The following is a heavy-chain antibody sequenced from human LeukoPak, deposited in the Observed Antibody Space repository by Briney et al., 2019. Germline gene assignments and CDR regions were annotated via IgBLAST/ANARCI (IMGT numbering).Heavy chain of an antibody. CDR3: ARETYCTNTTCPIGDHFNY. D-gene: IGHD2-2*01. CDR2: ISSSSSYI. V-gene: IGHV3-21*01. J-gene: IGHJ4*02. Sequence: GRSLRLSCAASGFTFSSYSMNWVRQAPGKGLEWVSSISSSSSYIYYADSVKGRFTISRDNAKNSLYLQMNSLRAEDTAVYYCARETYCTNTTCPIGDHFNYWGQGTLVTVSS. CDR1: GFTFSSYS.